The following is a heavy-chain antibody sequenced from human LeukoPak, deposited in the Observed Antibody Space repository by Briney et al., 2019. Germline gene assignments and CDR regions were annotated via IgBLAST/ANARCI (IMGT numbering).Heavy chain of an antibody. V-gene: IGHV4-59*01. J-gene: IGHJ4*02. CDR1: GGSISSYY. CDR3: ARVWRQWLGVFDC. Sequence: PSETLSLTCTVSGGSISSYYWSWIRQPPGKGLEWIGYIYYSGTTNYNPSLESRVTISVDTPKNQFSLKLSSVTAADTAVYYCARVWRQWLGVFDCWGQGTLVTVSS. D-gene: IGHD6-19*01. CDR2: IYYSGTT.